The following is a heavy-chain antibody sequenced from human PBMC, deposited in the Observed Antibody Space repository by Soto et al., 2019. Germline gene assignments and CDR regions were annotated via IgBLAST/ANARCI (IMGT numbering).Heavy chain of an antibody. J-gene: IGHJ6*02. Sequence: SVKVSCKASGFTFTSSAVQWVRQARGQRLEWIGWIVVGSGNTNYAQKFQQRVTITRDMSTSTAYMELSSLRSEDTAVYYCAADPAYSSSWYGMDVWGQGTTVTVSS. CDR1: GFTFTSSA. V-gene: IGHV1-58*01. CDR2: IVVGSGNT. D-gene: IGHD6-13*01. CDR3: AADPAYSSSWYGMDV.